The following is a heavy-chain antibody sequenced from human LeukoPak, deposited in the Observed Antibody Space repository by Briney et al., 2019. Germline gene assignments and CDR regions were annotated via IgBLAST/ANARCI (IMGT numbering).Heavy chain of an antibody. D-gene: IGHD3-10*01. V-gene: IGHV4-31*03. CDR2: IYSSGST. CDR3: ARDRDSGSGSSPY. Sequence: SDSLSLTCTVSGDSMISIGNYWSWIRQRPGEGLDCIGYIYSSGSTYYNPSLKSRITISRDTSKNQFSLRLSSVTAADTAVYYCARDRDSGSGSSPYWGQGTLVTVSS. J-gene: IGHJ4*02. CDR1: GDSMISIGNY.